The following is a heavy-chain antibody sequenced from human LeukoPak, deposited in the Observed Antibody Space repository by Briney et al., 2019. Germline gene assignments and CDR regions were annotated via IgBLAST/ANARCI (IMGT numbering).Heavy chain of an antibody. D-gene: IGHD6-19*01. Sequence: GGSLRLSCAGSGFIFNNYAMHWVRQPPGKGLEWVSGISWNSGSIDYADSVKGRFTISRDNAKNSLYLQMNNLRVEDTAFYYCAKDTRRHYTSGPNPDSLHWGQGALVTVSS. CDR2: ISWNSGSI. V-gene: IGHV3-9*01. CDR3: AKDTRRHYTSGPNPDSLH. CDR1: GFIFNNYA. J-gene: IGHJ4*02.